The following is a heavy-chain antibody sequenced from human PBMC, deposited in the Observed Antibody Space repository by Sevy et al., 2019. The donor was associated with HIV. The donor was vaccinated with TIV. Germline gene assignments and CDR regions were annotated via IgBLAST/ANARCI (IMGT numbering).Heavy chain of an antibody. CDR2: ITDSGST. CDR1: GGSIRRGDYF. CDR3: ARLRGGYGNGWFYYYMDV. Sequence: SETLSLTCSVTGGSIRRGDYFWGWIRQSPGKGLEWIGSITDSGSTYYNPSLKSRVTMSVDTSKNQFSLKLSSATAADTARHYCARLRGGYGNGWFYYYMDVWGKGTTVTVSS. V-gene: IGHV4-39*01. D-gene: IGHD3-10*01. J-gene: IGHJ6*03.